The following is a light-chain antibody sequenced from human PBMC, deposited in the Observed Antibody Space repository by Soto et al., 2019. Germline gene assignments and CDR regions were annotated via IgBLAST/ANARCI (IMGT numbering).Light chain of an antibody. CDR3: SSFTATYTWV. Sequence: QSALTQPASVSGSPGQSITISCTGTSSDVGGPDYVSWYQQHPGKAPKLIIYEVTKWPSGVSSRFSGSKSDNTASLTISGLQPEDEADYYCSSFTATYTWVFGGGTQLTVL. CDR1: SSDVGGPDY. CDR2: EVT. V-gene: IGLV2-14*01. J-gene: IGLJ3*02.